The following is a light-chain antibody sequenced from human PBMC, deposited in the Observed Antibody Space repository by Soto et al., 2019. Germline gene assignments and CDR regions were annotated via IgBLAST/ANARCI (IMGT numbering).Light chain of an antibody. J-gene: IGLJ1*01. CDR3: SSYTTTDTYV. Sequence: QSALTQPASVSRSPGQSITISCTGTSSDVGGYNYVSWSQQHPGKAPKLIIYEVSNRPSGVSNRFSGSKSGNTASLTISGLQAEDEADYYCSSYTTTDTYVFGTGTKLTVL. CDR2: EVS. V-gene: IGLV2-14*01. CDR1: SSDVGGYNY.